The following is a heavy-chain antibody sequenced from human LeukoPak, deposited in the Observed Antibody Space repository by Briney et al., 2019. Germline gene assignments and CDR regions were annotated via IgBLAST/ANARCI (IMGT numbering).Heavy chain of an antibody. CDR2: ISYDGSNK. Sequence: PGGSLRLSCAASGFXFSSYGMHWVRQAPGKGLEWVAVISYDGSNKYYADSVKGRFTISRDNSKNTLYLQMNSLRAEDTAVYYCAKGRWAQYYFDYWGQGTLVTVSS. CDR3: AKGRWAQYYFDY. J-gene: IGHJ4*02. V-gene: IGHV3-30*18. CDR1: GFXFSSYG. D-gene: IGHD4-23*01.